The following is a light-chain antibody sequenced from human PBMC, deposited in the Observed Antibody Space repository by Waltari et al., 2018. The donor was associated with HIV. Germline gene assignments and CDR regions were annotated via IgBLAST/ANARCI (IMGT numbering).Light chain of an antibody. J-gene: IGKJ1*01. CDR2: SAF. CDR1: QSISNNF. V-gene: IGKV3-20*01. CDR3: HQYGTAPRT. Sequence: EIVLTQSPGTLSLSPGETAILSCRTTQSISNNFLAWYQQKPGQPPRLLIYSAFIRATVIPDRFSGSGAGTDFTLSISRLEPEDFAVYYCHQYGTAPRTFGQGTTVEIK.